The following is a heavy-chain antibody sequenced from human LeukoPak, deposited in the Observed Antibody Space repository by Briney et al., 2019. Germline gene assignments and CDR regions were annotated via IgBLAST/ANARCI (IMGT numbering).Heavy chain of an antibody. Sequence: GGSLRLSCAASGFTFSSYSMNWVRQAPGKGLEWVSYITSSSSTIYYADSVKGRFTISRDNAKNSLYLQMNSLRAEDTAVYYCAKDSSDYYFDYWGQGTLVTVSS. CDR1: GFTFSSYS. V-gene: IGHV3-48*01. CDR2: ITSSSSTI. CDR3: AKDSSDYYFDY. J-gene: IGHJ4*02. D-gene: IGHD3-22*01.